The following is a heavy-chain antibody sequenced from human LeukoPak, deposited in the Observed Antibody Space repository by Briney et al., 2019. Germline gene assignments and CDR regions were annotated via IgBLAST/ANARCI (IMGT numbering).Heavy chain of an antibody. CDR3: VRGRHSSSWYLRDWFDP. V-gene: IGHV4-34*01. J-gene: IGHJ5*02. Sequence: SETLSLTCAVYGGSFSGYYWSWIRQPPGKGLEWIGEINHSGSTNYNPSLKSRVTISVDTSKNQFSLKLSSVTAADTAVYYCVRGRHSSSWYLRDWFDPWGQGTLVTVSS. CDR1: GGSFSGYY. D-gene: IGHD6-13*01. CDR2: INHSGST.